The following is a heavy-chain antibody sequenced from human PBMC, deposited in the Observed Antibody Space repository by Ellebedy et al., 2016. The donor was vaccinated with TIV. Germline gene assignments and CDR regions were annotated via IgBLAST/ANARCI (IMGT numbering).Heavy chain of an antibody. D-gene: IGHD3-10*02. CDR1: GFTFSRNA. Sequence: GESLKISCAASGFTFSRNAMTWVRQAPGKGLEWVSAIEGSNDNTHYADSVMGRFTISRDTSRNTLFLQMNSLTVGDTAVYYCAKDVFRWALDSWGQGTLVTVSS. J-gene: IGHJ4*02. CDR3: AKDVFRWALDS. CDR2: IEGSNDNT. V-gene: IGHV3-23*01.